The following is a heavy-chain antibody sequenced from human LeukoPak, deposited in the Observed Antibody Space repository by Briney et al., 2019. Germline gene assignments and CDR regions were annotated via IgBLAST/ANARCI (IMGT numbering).Heavy chain of an antibody. CDR2: TRSKLYRGTT. CDR3: SRVRSAAGIASGWFDP. D-gene: IGHD6-13*01. J-gene: IGHJ5*02. Sequence: PGGSLRLSCVGSGFTFSYYWVTWVRQAPGKGLEWVGLTRSKLYRGTTEYAAAVRGRFTISRDDSKNIAYLQMNSLKTEDTAVYYCSRVRSAAGIASGWFDPWGQGTLVTVSS. CDR1: GFTFSYYW. V-gene: IGHV3-49*04.